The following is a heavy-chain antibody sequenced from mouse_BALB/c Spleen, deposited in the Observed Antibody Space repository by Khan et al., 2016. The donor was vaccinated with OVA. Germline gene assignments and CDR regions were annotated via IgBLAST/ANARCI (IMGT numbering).Heavy chain of an antibody. CDR1: GYAFSSYW. V-gene: IGHV1-80*01. CDR3: ARGENPYYFDD. J-gene: IGHJ2*01. Sequence: QVQLQQSGAELVRPGSSVKISCKASGYAFSSYWMNWVKQRPGQGLEWIGQIYPGDGDTNYNGKFKGKATLTADKSSSTAYMQLSSLTSEDSAVYFCARGENPYYFDDWGQGTTLTVSS. CDR2: IYPGDGDT.